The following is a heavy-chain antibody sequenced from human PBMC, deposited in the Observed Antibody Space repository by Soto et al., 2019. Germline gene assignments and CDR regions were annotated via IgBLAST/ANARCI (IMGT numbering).Heavy chain of an antibody. CDR1: NGSISNYY. J-gene: IGHJ6*02. D-gene: IGHD3-10*01. V-gene: IGHV4-59*08. CDR3: ARLGFGELHGPVDV. CDR2: VHHSWGS. Sequence: QVQLQESGPVLVKPSETLSLSCTVSNGSISNYYGSWIRQPPGKGMEWIGYVHHSWGSFYNPSLQSRVAILLAMSNMQFFLKLTALRATDTAVYSCARLGFGELHGPVDVWGQGITVTVSS.